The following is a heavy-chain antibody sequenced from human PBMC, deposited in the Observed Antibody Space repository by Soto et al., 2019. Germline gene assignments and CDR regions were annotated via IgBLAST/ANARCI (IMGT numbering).Heavy chain of an antibody. CDR3: AKAYFEWSSDQPYYLAY. CDR1: GFTFSNYA. D-gene: IGHD2-2*01. V-gene: IGHV3-23*01. Sequence: GGSLRLSCAASGFTFSNYAMTWVRQGPGKGLEWVSGISGSGGRSYYADSVKGRFTISRDNSKSTLYLQMNSLRAEDTAVYYCAKAYFEWSSDQPYYLAYPAQRSLDPVSS. CDR2: ISGSGGRS. J-gene: IGHJ4*02.